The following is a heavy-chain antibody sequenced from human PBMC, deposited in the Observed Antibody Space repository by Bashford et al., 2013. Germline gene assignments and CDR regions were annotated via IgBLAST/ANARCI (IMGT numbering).Heavy chain of an antibody. V-gene: IGHV4-59*01. CDR3: ARAVRYVAATSEADAFDI. D-gene: IGHD2-15*01. Sequence: SETLSLTCTVSGGSISSYYWSWIRQPPGKGLEWIGYIYYSGSTNYNPSLKSRVTISVDTSKNQFSLKLSSVTAADTAVYYCARAVRYVAATSEADAFDIWGQGTMVTVSS. J-gene: IGHJ3*02. CDR1: GGSISSYY. CDR2: IYYSGST.